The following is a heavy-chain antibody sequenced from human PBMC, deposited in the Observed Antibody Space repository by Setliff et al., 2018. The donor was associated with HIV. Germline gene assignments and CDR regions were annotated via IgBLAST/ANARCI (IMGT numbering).Heavy chain of an antibody. J-gene: IGHJ5*02. CDR3: ARVTVVVFGAGEPSWFDP. D-gene: IGHD2-15*01. V-gene: IGHV4-30-4*08. Sequence: SETLSLTCTVSGDSIISGDYYWSWIRRSPGQGLEWIAQIHYKGNIDYNASLKSRLAISSDTSKNPFSLNLSSVIAADTAIYFCARVTVVVFGAGEPSWFDPWGQGILVTVSS. CDR2: IHYKGNI. CDR1: GDSIISGDYY.